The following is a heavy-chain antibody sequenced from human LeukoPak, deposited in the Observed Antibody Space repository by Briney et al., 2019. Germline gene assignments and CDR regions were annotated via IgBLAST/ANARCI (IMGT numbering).Heavy chain of an antibody. J-gene: IGHJ4*02. D-gene: IGHD3-16*01. Sequence: PSETLSLTCAVYGGSFSGYYWSWIRQPPGKGLEWIGEINHSGSTNYNPSLKSRVTISVDTSKNQFSLKLSSVTAADTAVYYCARARWGSSLWGQGTLVTVSS. V-gene: IGHV4-34*01. CDR3: ARARWGSSL. CDR2: INHSGST. CDR1: GGSFSGYY.